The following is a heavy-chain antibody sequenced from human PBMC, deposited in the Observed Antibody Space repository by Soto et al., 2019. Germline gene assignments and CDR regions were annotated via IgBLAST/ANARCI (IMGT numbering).Heavy chain of an antibody. D-gene: IGHD3-3*01. J-gene: IGHJ6*02. CDR1: GGSIIGGSYY. Sequence: QVQLQESGPGLVRPSETLSLTCPVSGGSIIGGSYYWSWIRQSPGKGLEWIGYAHDSGSTEYNPSLQSRLTISVDTSKNQFSLMLTSVTSAATVDYYGAREHNFWSDFAFAIDVWGRGITVTVSS. V-gene: IGHV4-61*01. CDR2: AHDSGST. CDR3: AREHNFWSDFAFAIDV.